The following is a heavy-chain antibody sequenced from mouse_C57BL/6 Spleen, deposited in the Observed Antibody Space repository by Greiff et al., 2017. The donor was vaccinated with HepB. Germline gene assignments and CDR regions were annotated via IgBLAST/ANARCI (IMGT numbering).Heavy chain of an antibody. J-gene: IGHJ4*01. CDR2: IYPGDGDT. CDR1: GYAFSSSW. CDR3: ARRRVYVGLYYAMDY. D-gene: IGHD2-3*01. Sequence: VQRVESGPELVKPGASVKISCKASGYAFSSSWMNWVKQRPGKGLEWIGRIYPGDGDTNYNGKFKGKATLTADKSSSTAYMQLSSLTSEDSAVYFCARRRVYVGLYYAMDYWGQGTSVTVPS. V-gene: IGHV1-82*01.